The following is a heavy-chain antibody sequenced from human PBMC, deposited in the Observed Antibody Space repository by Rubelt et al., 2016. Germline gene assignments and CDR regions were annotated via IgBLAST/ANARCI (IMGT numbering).Heavy chain of an antibody. J-gene: IGHJ6*03. Sequence: QVQVEQWGAGLLKPSETLSLTCAFYGGSFSGYYWSWIRQPPGKGLEWIGEINHSGSTNYNPSLKSRVTISVDTAQNQFSLRLRSVTAADTGVYYCARSVGSSWYSYMDVWGKGTTVTVSS. V-gene: IGHV4-34*01. CDR1: GGSFSGYY. CDR3: ARSVGSSWYSYMDV. D-gene: IGHD6-13*01. CDR2: INHSGST.